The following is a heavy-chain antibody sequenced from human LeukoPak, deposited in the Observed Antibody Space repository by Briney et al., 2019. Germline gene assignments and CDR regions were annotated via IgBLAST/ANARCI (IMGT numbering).Heavy chain of an antibody. Sequence: GGSLRLSCAASGFTFNNYAMSWVRQAPGKGLEWVSGISGGGARTYYPDSVKGRFTISRDNSKNTLYLQMNSLRAEDTAVYCCAKDSSYYYGSTCYIDYWGQGALVTVSS. D-gene: IGHD3-22*01. CDR3: AKDSSYYYGSTCYIDY. CDR1: GFTFNNYA. J-gene: IGHJ4*02. V-gene: IGHV3-23*01. CDR2: ISGGGART.